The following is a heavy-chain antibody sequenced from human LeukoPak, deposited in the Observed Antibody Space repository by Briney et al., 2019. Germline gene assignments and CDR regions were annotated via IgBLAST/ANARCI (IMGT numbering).Heavy chain of an antibody. CDR1: GYTFTHYG. D-gene: IGHD2-8*01. V-gene: IGHV1-18*01. CDR3: ARGGHCTSGVCYFFDY. CDR2: ISPYNGNT. Sequence: ASVKVSCKASGYTFTHYGISWVRQAPGQGLEWMGWISPYNGNTNDARKLQGRVTMTTDTSTNTAYMELRSLTSDDTAVYYCARGGHCTSGVCYFFDYWGQGTLVTVSS. J-gene: IGHJ4*02.